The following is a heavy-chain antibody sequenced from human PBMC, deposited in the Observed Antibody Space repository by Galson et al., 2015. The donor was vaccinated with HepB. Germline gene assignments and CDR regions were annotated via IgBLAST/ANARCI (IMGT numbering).Heavy chain of an antibody. CDR1: GFTFSSYA. Sequence: SLRLSCAASGFTFSSYAMHWVRQAPGKGLEWVAVISYDGSNKYYADSVKGRFTISRDNSKNTLYLQMNSLRAEDTAVYYCARALEIDGGYYFDYWGQGTLVTVSS. V-gene: IGHV3-30-3*01. D-gene: IGHD6-25*01. J-gene: IGHJ4*02. CDR3: ARALEIDGGYYFDY. CDR2: ISYDGSNK.